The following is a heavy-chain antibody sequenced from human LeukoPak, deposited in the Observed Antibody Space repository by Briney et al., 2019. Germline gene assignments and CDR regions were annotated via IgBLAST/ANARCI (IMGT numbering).Heavy chain of an antibody. J-gene: IGHJ3*02. CDR3: ATVLSDAFDI. V-gene: IGHV4-61*08. CDR2: IYYSGST. CDR1: GGSISSGGYY. Sequence: SETLSLTCTVSGGSISSGGYYWSWIRQPPGKGLEWIGYIYYSGSTNYNPSLKSRVTISVDTSKNQFSLKLSSVTAADTAVYYCATVLSDAFDIWGQGTMVTVSS.